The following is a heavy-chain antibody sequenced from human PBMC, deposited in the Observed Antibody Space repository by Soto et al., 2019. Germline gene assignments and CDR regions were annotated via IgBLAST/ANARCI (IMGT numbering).Heavy chain of an antibody. CDR2: IYYIGNT. D-gene: IGHD4-17*01. Sequence: SETLSVRWSVAGGSIGTRGACWGWIRQPPGKGLEWIGSIYYIGNTYYNPSLKSRVAISIDSSKTRFSVNLNSVTTADTAVYYCGAQDYVAQGYHFATWGQGTTVTVSS. CDR3: GAQDYVAQGYHFAT. J-gene: IGHJ5*02. V-gene: IGHV4-39*02. CDR1: GGSIGTRGAC.